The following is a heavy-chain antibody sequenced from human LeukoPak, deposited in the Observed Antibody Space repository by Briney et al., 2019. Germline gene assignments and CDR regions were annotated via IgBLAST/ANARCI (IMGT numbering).Heavy chain of an antibody. CDR1: GYTFTSYD. J-gene: IGHJ6*03. CDR3: ARASKNPRGRGFYYTDV. CDR2: MNPNSGNT. Sequence: ASVKVSCKASGYTFTSYDINWGRQALGQGLEWMGWMNPNSGNTAYAQKFQGRVTITRNTSISTAYMELSSLRSEDTAVYYGARASKNPRGRGFYYTDVWGKGTTVTVSS. V-gene: IGHV1-8*03. D-gene: IGHD3-10*01.